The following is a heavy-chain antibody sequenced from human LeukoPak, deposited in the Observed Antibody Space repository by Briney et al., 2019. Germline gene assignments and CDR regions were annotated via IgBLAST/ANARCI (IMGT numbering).Heavy chain of an antibody. D-gene: IGHD3-10*01. V-gene: IGHV3-30*04. J-gene: IGHJ6*04. CDR3: ARDLIGSFGAYGMDV. CDR2: ISYDGSNK. CDR1: GFTFSSYA. Sequence: GRSLRLSCAASGFTFSSYAMHWVRQAPGKGLEWVAVISYDGSNKYYADSVKGRFTISKGNSKNTLYLQMNSLRAEDTAVYYCARDLIGSFGAYGMDVWGKGTTVTVSS.